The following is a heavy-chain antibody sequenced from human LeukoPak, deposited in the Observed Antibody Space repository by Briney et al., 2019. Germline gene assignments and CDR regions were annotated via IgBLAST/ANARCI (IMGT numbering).Heavy chain of an antibody. J-gene: IGHJ4*02. CDR2: IYYSGST. Sequence: SETLSLTCTVSGGSISSSSYYWGWIRQPPGKGLEWIGSIYYSGSTYYNPSLKSRVTISVDTSKNQFSLKLSSVTAADTAVYYCASAYSSGWGLADGPASFDYWGQGTLVTVSS. V-gene: IGHV4-39*01. CDR1: GGSISSSSYY. CDR3: ASAYSSGWGLADGPASFDY. D-gene: IGHD6-19*01.